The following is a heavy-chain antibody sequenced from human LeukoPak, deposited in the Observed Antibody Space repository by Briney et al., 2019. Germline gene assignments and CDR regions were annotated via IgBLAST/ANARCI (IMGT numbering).Heavy chain of an antibody. CDR3: AKGRLWFGEPTPDY. V-gene: IGHV3-23*01. D-gene: IGHD3-10*01. Sequence: GGSLRLSCAASGFTFSNYAMSWVRQAPGKGLEWVSAISGSGGTTYYADSVKGRFTISRDNSKNTLYLQMNSLRAEDTAVYYCAKGRLWFGEPTPDYWGQGTLVTVSS. CDR1: GFTFSNYA. J-gene: IGHJ4*02. CDR2: ISGSGGTT.